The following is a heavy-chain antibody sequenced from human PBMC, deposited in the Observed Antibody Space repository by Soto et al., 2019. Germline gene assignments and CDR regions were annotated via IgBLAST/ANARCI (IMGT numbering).Heavy chain of an antibody. J-gene: IGHJ4*02. CDR2: ILHNGDT. D-gene: IGHD3-16*01. CDR1: GGPFSGGGYY. V-gene: IGHV4-31*03. Sequence: QVQLQESGPGLVKPSQTLSLTCTVSGGPFSGGGYYWSWVRQAPGKGLEWMGYILHNGDTSYNPSLKSRITISKETSKRQFSLNLSSVTAADTAVYYCAMGDSTVSSVFDYWGQGMLVPVSS. CDR3: AMGDSTVSSVFDY.